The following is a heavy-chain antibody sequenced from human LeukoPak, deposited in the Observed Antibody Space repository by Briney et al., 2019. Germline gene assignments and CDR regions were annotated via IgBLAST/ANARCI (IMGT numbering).Heavy chain of an antibody. CDR2: IYYSGST. V-gene: IGHV4-59*01. CDR1: GDSISNYY. CDR3: ARDGGRDAFDI. D-gene: IGHD2-15*01. J-gene: IGHJ3*02. Sequence: SETLSLTCTVSGDSISNYYWSWLRQPPGKGLEWIGYIYYSGSTSYNPSLTSRITISVDTSKNQFSLKLSSVTTADTAVYYCARDGGRDAFDIWGQGTMVAVSS.